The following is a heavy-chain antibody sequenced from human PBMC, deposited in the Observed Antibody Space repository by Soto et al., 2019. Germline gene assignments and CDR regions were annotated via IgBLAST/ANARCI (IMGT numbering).Heavy chain of an antibody. J-gene: IGHJ3*02. CDR3: ARLKGVPAAIIDAFDI. D-gene: IGHD2-2*01. CDR2: ISSSSSYI. V-gene: IGHV3-21*01. Sequence: GGSLRLSCAASGFTFSSYSMNWVRQAPGKGLEWVSSISSSSSYIYYADSVKGRFTISRDNAKNSLYLQMNSLRAEDTAVYYCARLKGVPAAIIDAFDIWGQGTMVTVSS. CDR1: GFTFSSYS.